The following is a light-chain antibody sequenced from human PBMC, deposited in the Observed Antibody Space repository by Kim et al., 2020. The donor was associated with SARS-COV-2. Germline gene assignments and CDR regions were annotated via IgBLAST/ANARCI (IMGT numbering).Light chain of an antibody. CDR2: DAS. CDR3: QQRSNGPLT. J-gene: IGKJ4*01. V-gene: IGKV3-11*01. CDR1: QSVSSY. Sequence: VSPGERATLTCRASQSVSSYLAWYQQKPGQAPRLLIYDASNRATGIPARFSGSGSGTDFTLTISSLEPEDFAVYYCQQRSNGPLTFGGGTKVDIK.